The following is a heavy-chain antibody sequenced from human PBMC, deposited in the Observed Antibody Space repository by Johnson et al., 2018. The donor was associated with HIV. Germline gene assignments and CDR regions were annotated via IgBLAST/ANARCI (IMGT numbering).Heavy chain of an antibody. CDR1: GFTFSSYD. J-gene: IGHJ3*02. D-gene: IGHD6-13*01. Sequence: VQLVESGGGVERPGGSLRLSCAASGFTFSSYDMHWVRQATGKGLEWVSAIGTAGDTYYPGSVKGRFTISRENAKNSLYLQMNSLRAGDTAVYYCARGVPIAAAGHDAFDIWGQGTMVTVSS. CDR3: ARGVPIAAAGHDAFDI. CDR2: IGTAGDT. V-gene: IGHV3-13*01.